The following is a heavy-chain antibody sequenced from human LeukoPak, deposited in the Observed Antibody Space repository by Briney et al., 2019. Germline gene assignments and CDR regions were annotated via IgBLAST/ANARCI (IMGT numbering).Heavy chain of an antibody. J-gene: IGHJ4*02. Sequence: GGSLRLSCTASGFSYMRWIRQAPGKGLEWVANINEDGSNKWHLGSVKGRFTVSRDNARNSLYLQMNSLRVEDTAVYYCTRVIVAVPGYFDYFDFWGQGVLVAVSS. CDR2: INEDGSNK. CDR1: GFSY. CDR3: TRVIVAVPGYFDYFDF. D-gene: IGHD6-19*01. V-gene: IGHV3-7*01.